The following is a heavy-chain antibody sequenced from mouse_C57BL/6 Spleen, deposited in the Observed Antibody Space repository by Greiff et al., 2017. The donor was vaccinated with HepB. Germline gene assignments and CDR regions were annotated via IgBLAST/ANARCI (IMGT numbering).Heavy chain of an antibody. CDR3: ASITTVVATDYAMDY. V-gene: IGHV1-69*01. J-gene: IGHJ4*01. D-gene: IGHD1-1*01. CDR2: IDPSDSYT. Sequence: QVQLQQPGAELVMPGASVTLSCKASGYTFTSYWMHWVKQRPGQGLEWIGEIDPSDSYTNYNQNVKGKSTLTLDKYSSTAYMQLSSLTSEDSAVYYCASITTVVATDYAMDYWGQGTSVTVSS. CDR1: GYTFTSYW.